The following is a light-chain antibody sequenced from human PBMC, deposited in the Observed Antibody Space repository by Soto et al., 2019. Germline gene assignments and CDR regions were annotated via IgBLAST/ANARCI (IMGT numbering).Light chain of an antibody. J-gene: IGLJ2*01. CDR2: SNN. CDR1: SSNIGSNT. Sequence: QPVLTQPPSASGTPGQRVTSSCSGSSSNIGSNTVNWYQPLPGTAPKLLIYSNNQRPSGVPDRFSGSKSGTSASLAISGLQSEDEADYYCAAWDDSLNGPVFGGGTKLTVL. CDR3: AAWDDSLNGPV. V-gene: IGLV1-44*01.